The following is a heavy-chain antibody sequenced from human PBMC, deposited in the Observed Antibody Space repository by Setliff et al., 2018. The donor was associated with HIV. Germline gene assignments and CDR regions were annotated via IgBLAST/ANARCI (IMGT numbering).Heavy chain of an antibody. J-gene: IGHJ6*02. Sequence: GESLRLSCTASGFTFGDYAMSWVRQAPGKGLEWVGFIRSKAYGGTTEYAASVKGRFTISRDDSKSIAYLQMNSLKTEDTAVYYCTRGGGYYNFWSGYSPVYYYGMDVWGQGTTVPVSS. CDR1: GFTFGDYA. V-gene: IGHV3-49*04. CDR2: IRSKAYGGTT. D-gene: IGHD3-3*01. CDR3: TRGGGYYNFWSGYSPVYYYGMDV.